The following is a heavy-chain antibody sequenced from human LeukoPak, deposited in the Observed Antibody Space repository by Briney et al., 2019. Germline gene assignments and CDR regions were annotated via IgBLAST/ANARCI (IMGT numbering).Heavy chain of an antibody. CDR2: ISAYNGNT. CDR3: ARPPFQYYYDSSGMNWFDP. D-gene: IGHD3-22*01. CDR1: GYTFTSYG. V-gene: IGHV1-18*01. Sequence: AASVKVSCKASGYTFTSYGISWVRQAPGQGLEWMGWISAYNGNTNYAQKLQGRVTMTTDTSTSTAYMELSRLRSDDTAVYYCARPPFQYYYDSSGMNWFDPWGQGTLVTVSS. J-gene: IGHJ5*02.